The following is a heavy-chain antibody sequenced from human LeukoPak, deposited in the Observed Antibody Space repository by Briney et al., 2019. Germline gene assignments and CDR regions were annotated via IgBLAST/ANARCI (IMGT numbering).Heavy chain of an antibody. CDR3: AKLITFGGVIAPKIDI. CDR1: GFTFSTYA. D-gene: IGHD3-16*02. J-gene: IGHJ3*02. V-gene: IGHV3-23*01. CDR2: ISGSGDST. Sequence: GRSLRLSCAASGFTFSTYAVNWVRQAPGKGLEWVSPISGSGDSTYYADSVKGRFTISRDNSKDTLYLQMSSVRVDDTAVYYCAKLITFGGVIAPKIDIWGQGTMVTVSS.